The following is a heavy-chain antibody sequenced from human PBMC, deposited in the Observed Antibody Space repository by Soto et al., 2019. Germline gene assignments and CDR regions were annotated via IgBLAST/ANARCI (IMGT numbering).Heavy chain of an antibody. D-gene: IGHD3-3*01. CDR3: AKDRVSSYDFWSGYYPIAEAMDV. Sequence: LRXSFASSRFTFISYVMHWVRQAPGKGLEWVAVISYDGSNKYYADSVKGRFTISRDNSKNTLYLRMNSLRAEDTAVYYCAKDRVSSYDFWSGYYPIAEAMDVWGQGTTVTVSS. CDR1: RFTFISYV. J-gene: IGHJ6*02. V-gene: IGHV3-30*18. CDR2: ISYDGSNK.